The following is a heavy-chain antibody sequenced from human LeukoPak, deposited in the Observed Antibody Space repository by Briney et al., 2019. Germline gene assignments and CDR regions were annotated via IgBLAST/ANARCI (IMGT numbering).Heavy chain of an antibody. CDR3: ARVLRGYSYGPFDY. D-gene: IGHD5-18*01. J-gene: IGHJ4*02. Sequence: ASVKVSCKASGYTFTGYYMHWVRQAPGQGLEWMGRINPNSGGTNYAQKFQGRVTMTRDTSISTAYMELSRLRSDDTAVYYCARVLRGYSYGPFDYWGQGTLVTVSS. CDR2: INPNSGGT. V-gene: IGHV1-2*06. CDR1: GYTFTGYY.